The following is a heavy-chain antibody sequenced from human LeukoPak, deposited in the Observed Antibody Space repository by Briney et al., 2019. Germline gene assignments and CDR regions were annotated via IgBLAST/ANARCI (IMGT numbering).Heavy chain of an antibody. CDR3: ARITDWTYVPHY. J-gene: IGHJ4*02. CDR1: GGFISSDRFY. D-gene: IGHD3-16*01. V-gene: IGHV4-61*02. Sequence: SETLSLTCTVSGGFISSDRFYWTWVRQPAGKGLEWIGRIKSSNTNYNPSLKSRVSISLDTSTNQFPLKLSSLTAADTAVYYCARITDWTYVPHYWGQGPLVTVSS. CDR2: IKSSNT.